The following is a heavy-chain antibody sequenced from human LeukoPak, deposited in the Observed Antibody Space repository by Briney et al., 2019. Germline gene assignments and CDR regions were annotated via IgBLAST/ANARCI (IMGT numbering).Heavy chain of an antibody. CDR2: IYPGDSDT. Sequence: GESLKISCKDSGYSFTSYWIGWARQMPGKGLEWMGIIYPGDSDTRYSPSFQGQVTISADKSINTAYLQWSSLKASDTAIYYCARRGEAMDPFDYWGQGTLVTVSS. V-gene: IGHV5-51*01. CDR1: GYSFTSYW. J-gene: IGHJ4*02. D-gene: IGHD5-18*01. CDR3: ARRGEAMDPFDY.